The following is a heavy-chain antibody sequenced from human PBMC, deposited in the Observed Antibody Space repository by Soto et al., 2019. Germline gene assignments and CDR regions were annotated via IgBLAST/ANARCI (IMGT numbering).Heavy chain of an antibody. J-gene: IGHJ4*02. CDR2: INHSGST. CDR1: GGSFSCYY. CDR3: ARRLMLYSDWLHRLGYFDH. D-gene: IGHD3-9*01. V-gene: IGHV4-34*01. Sequence: SETLSLTCAVYGGSFSCYYWSWIRQPPGKGLEWIGEINHSGSTNYNPSLKSRVTISVDTSKNRFSLKLSSVTAADTAVYYCARRLMLYSDWLHRLGYFDHWGQGTLVTVSS.